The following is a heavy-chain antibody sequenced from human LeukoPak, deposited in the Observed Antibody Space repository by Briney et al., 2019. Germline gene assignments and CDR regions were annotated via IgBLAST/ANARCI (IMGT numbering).Heavy chain of an antibody. V-gene: IGHV1-18*01. CDR1: GYTFTSYG. CDR2: ISAYNGNT. Sequence: GASVKVSCKASGYTFTSYGISWVRQAPGQGLEWMGWISAYNGNTNYAQKLQGRVTMTTDTSTSTAYMELRSLRSDDTAVYYCASGQTPSGIVGATSAFAIWSQGTMVTVSS. J-gene: IGHJ3*02. D-gene: IGHD1-26*01. CDR3: ASGQTPSGIVGATSAFAI.